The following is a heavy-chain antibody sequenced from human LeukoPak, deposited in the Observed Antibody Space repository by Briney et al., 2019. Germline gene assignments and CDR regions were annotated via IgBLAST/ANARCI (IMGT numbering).Heavy chain of an antibody. V-gene: IGHV4-59*08. CDR2: VYYSGST. D-gene: IGHD5-18*01. CDR3: ARRGGYSYGIDY. Sequence: SETLSLTCTVSGGSISSYYWSWIRQPPGKGLEWIGYVYYSGSTNYNPSLKSRVAISVDTSKIQFFLKLTSVTAADTAVYYCARRGGYSYGIDYWGQGTLVTVSS. CDR1: GGSISSYY. J-gene: IGHJ4*02.